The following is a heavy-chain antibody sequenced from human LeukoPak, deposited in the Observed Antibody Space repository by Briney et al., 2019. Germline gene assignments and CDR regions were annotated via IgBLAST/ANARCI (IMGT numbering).Heavy chain of an antibody. V-gene: IGHV4-59*12. J-gene: IGHJ3*02. CDR1: GGSISSYY. D-gene: IGHD6-19*01. CDR2: IYYSGST. Sequence: PSETLSLTCTVSGGSISSYYWSWIRQPPGKGLEWIGYIYYSGSTYYNPSLKSRVTISVDTSKNQFSLKLSSVTAADTAVYYCARAPFGRPGIAVAGSDAFDIWGQGTMVAVSS. CDR3: ARAPFGRPGIAVAGSDAFDI.